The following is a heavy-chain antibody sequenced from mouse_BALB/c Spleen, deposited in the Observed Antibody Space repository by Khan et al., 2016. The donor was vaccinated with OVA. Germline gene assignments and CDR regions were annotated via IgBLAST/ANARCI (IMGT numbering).Heavy chain of an antibody. J-gene: IGHJ3*01. V-gene: IGHV5-6-5*01. CDR2: ISSGGNT. Sequence: EVQVVESGGGSVKPGGSLKVSCAASGFTFSNYGMSWVRQTPEKRMEWVASISSGGNTYYPDSVKGRFTISRDNVRNILYLQMSSLRAEDTAMYYCARDYWFVYWGQGTLVTVSA. CDR1: GFTFSNYG. CDR3: ARDYWFVY.